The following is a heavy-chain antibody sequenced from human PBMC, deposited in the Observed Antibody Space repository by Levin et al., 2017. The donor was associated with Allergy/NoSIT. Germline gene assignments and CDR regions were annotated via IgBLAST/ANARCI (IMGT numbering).Heavy chain of an antibody. Sequence: SCTVSGGSISSGCCYWTWIRQPAGKGLEWIGRIDASGSTNYNPSLKSRVTISVDTSKNHFSLKLSSVTAADTAVYYCASHQNSGYDWGYYYMDVWGKGTTVTVSS. J-gene: IGHJ6*03. CDR2: IDASGST. CDR1: GGSISSGCCY. D-gene: IGHD5-12*01. V-gene: IGHV4-61*02. CDR3: ASHQNSGYDWGYYYMDV.